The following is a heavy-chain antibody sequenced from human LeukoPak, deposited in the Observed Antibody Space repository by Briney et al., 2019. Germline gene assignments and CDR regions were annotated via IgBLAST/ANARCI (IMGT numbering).Heavy chain of an antibody. CDR3: AKDRYYYDSSAPDY. Sequence: PGRSLRLSCAASGFTFSSYGMHWVRQAPGKGLEWVAVISYDGSNKYYADSVKGRFTISRDNSKSTLYLQMNSLRAEDTAVYYCAKDRYYYDSSAPDYWGQGTLVTVSS. V-gene: IGHV3-30*18. D-gene: IGHD3-22*01. CDR1: GFTFSSYG. CDR2: ISYDGSNK. J-gene: IGHJ4*02.